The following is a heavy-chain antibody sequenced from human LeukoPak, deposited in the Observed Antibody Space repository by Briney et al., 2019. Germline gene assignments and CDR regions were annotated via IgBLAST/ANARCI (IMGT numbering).Heavy chain of an antibody. D-gene: IGHD6-19*01. CDR1: GGSISSDSYY. CDR3: ARLAVAGPADC. CDR2: IYYSGST. V-gene: IGHV4-39*01. Sequence: SETLSLTCTVSGGSISSDSYYWGWIRQPPGKGLEWIGSIYYSGSTYYIPSLKSRVTIFADTFKNQFPLKVRSVSAADTAVYYCARLAVAGPADCWGQGTLVTVSS. J-gene: IGHJ4*02.